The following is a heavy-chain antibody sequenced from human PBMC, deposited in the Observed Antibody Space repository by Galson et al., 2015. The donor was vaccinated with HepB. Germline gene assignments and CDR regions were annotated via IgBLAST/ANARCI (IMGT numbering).Heavy chain of an antibody. Sequence: SVKVSCKASGYTFTSYGISWVRQAPGQGLEWMGIINPSGGSTSYAQKFQGRVTMTRDTSTSTVYMELSSLRSEDTAVYYCARALADPGIAVAGPGTDYWGQGTLVTVSS. CDR2: INPSGGST. D-gene: IGHD6-19*01. CDR3: ARALADPGIAVAGPGTDY. V-gene: IGHV1-46*01. CDR1: GYTFTSYG. J-gene: IGHJ4*02.